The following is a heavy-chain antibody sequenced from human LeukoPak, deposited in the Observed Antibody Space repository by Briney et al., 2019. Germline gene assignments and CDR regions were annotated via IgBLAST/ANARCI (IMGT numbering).Heavy chain of an antibody. CDR3: AREITVTRPFDY. D-gene: IGHD4-17*01. CDR1: NGSLSIYY. Sequence: SETLSLTCTVSNGSLSIYYWSWVRPPAGKGLEWIGRISASGSTNYNPSLKSRVTMSLDTSKNQFSLKLSSVTAADTAVYYCAREITVTRPFDYWGPGTLVTVSS. J-gene: IGHJ4*02. V-gene: IGHV4-4*07. CDR2: ISASGST.